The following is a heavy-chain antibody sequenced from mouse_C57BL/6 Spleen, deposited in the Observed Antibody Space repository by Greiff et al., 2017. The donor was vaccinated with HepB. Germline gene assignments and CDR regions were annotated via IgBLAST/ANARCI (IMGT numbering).Heavy chain of an antibody. CDR3: ARGILHRYFDG. Sequence: QVQLQQPGAELVMPGASVKLSCKASGYTFTSYWMHWVKQRPGQGLEWIGEIDPSDSYTNYNQKFKGKSTLTVDKSSSTAYMQLSSLTSEDSAVYYCARGILHRYFDGWGTGTTVTVSS. CDR2: IDPSDSYT. CDR1: GYTFTSYW. V-gene: IGHV1-69*01. J-gene: IGHJ1*03. D-gene: IGHD1-1*01.